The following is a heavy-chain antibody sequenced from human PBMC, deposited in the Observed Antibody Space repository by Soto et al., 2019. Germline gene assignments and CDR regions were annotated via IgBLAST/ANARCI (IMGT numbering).Heavy chain of an antibody. D-gene: IGHD3-10*01. CDR3: AKDVKRYYYGSGSYYIGSGGMDV. CDR2: ISSSSSTI. V-gene: IGHV3-48*01. J-gene: IGHJ6*02. CDR1: GFTFSSYS. Sequence: AGGSLILSCAASGFTFSSYSMNWVRQAPGKGLEWVSYISSSSSTIYYADSVKGRFTISRDNAKNSLYLQMNSLRAEDTAVYYCAKDVKRYYYGSGSYYIGSGGMDVWGQGTTVTVSS.